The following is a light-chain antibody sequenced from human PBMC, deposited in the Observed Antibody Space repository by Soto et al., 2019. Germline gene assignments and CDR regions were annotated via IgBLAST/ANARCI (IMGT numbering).Light chain of an antibody. CDR2: DAS. J-gene: IGKJ4*01. CDR1: QSVSSY. CDR3: QRRSTGLP. V-gene: IGKV3-11*01. Sequence: EIVLTQSPATLSLSPGERATLSCRASQSVSSYLAWYQQKPGQAPRLLIYDASNRATGIPARFSGSGSGTDFPPPIASQEPEDLEVYYGQRRSTGLPSGGGTRWRSN.